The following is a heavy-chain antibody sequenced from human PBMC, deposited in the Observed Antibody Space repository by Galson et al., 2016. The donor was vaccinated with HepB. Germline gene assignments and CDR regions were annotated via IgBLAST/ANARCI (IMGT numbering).Heavy chain of an antibody. J-gene: IGHJ5*02. CDR2: IYYSGST. Sequence: LSLTCTVSGGSISSGDYYWSWIRQPPGKGLEWIGYIYYSGSTYYNPSLWSRVTISLDTSKNQFSLKLSSVTAADTAVYYCARARYSSGLYNWFDPWGQGTLVTVSS. D-gene: IGHD6-19*01. CDR1: GGSISSGDYY. V-gene: IGHV4-30-4*01. CDR3: ARARYSSGLYNWFDP.